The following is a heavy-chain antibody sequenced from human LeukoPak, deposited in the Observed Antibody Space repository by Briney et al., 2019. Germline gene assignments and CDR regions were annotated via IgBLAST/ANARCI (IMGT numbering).Heavy chain of an antibody. Sequence: SETLSLTCAVYGGSFSSYYWGWIRQPPGKGLEWIGSIYYSGSTYYNPSLKSRVTISVDTSKNQFSLKLSSVTAADTAVYYCASPLDYWGQGTLVTVSS. CDR2: IYYSGST. J-gene: IGHJ4*02. V-gene: IGHV4-39*07. CDR3: ASPLDY. CDR1: GGSFSSYY.